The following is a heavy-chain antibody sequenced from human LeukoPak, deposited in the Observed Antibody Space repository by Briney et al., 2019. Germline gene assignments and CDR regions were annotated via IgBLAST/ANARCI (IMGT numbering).Heavy chain of an antibody. CDR2: INQEGNDK. J-gene: IGHJ4*02. D-gene: IGHD4-23*01. Sequence: GGALRLSCPSSGFTLRNYWLTGIRPAQGKGLEWVANINQEGNDKYYVDSVKGRFTITRDNTKNSLFLQTNSLRAEDTAVYYCVVTRTRGDHWGQGTLVTVSP. CDR1: GFTLRNYW. V-gene: IGHV3-7*03. CDR3: VVTRTRGDH.